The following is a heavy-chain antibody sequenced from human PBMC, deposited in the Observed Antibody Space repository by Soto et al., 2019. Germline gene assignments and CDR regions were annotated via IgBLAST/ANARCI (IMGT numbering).Heavy chain of an antibody. V-gene: IGHV3-74*01. Sequence: PAGSLRLSCTASGFTFNTHWMHWVRQAPGTGLVWVSRIYFDGITTNYAKSVKGRLADTRNNDKNTVYLHVNALRDEVKAVYYCARGGAMGVDYWGQGTLVTVSS. CDR2: IYFDGITT. CDR3: ARGGAMGVDY. J-gene: IGHJ4*02. D-gene: IGHD1-26*01. CDR1: GFTFNTHW.